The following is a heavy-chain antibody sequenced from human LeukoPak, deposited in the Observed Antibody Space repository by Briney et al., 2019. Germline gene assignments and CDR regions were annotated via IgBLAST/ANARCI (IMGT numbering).Heavy chain of an antibody. J-gene: IGHJ6*02. D-gene: IGHD4-23*01. CDR3: ARINGGDGMDV. CDR2: IYSGGST. Sequence: GESLKISCAASGFIVSSNYMSWVRQGPGKGLEWVSVIYSGGSTYYADSVKGRFTISRDNSKNTLYLQMNSLRAEDTAVYYCARINGGDGMDVWGQGTTVTVSS. CDR1: GFIVSSNY. V-gene: IGHV3-53*01.